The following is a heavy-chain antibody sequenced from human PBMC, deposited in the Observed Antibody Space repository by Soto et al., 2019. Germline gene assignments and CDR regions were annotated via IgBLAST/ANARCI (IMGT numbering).Heavy chain of an antibody. CDR3: TQCGGGFVY. D-gene: IGHD3-10*01. CDR2: VSGSGGST. CDR1: GFPLQNYA. J-gene: IGHJ4*02. Sequence: GGSLRLSCAVSGFPLQNYAMSWVRQAPGMGLEWISTVSGSGGSTYYADSVRGRFTISRDNSKNELYLQLNSLRAEDTAVYYCTQCGGGFVYWGRGTLVTVSS. V-gene: IGHV3-23*01.